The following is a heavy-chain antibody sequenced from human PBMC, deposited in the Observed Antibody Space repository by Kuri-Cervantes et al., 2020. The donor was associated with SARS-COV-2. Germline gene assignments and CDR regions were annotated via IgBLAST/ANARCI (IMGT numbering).Heavy chain of an antibody. Sequence: GGSLRLSCAASGFTVSTYTMTWVRQAPGEALEWVSSISGSESYIYYADSVKGRFTISKGNAKNSLYLQMNGLRGEDTAVYSCARVAGEGPIYYYYMDVWGKGTAVTVSS. D-gene: IGHD2-21*01. CDR2: ISGSESYI. CDR3: ARVAGEGPIYYYYMDV. V-gene: IGHV3-21*01. CDR1: GFTVSTYT. J-gene: IGHJ6*03.